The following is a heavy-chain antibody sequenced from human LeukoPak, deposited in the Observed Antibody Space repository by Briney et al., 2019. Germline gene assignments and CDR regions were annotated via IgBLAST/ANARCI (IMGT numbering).Heavy chain of an antibody. J-gene: IGHJ4*02. D-gene: IGHD3-3*01. CDR1: GGSISSYY. CDR3: ARVRFLEWLVPGYFDY. V-gene: IGHV4-59*01. Sequence: SETLSLTCTVSGGSISSYYWSWIRQPPGKGLEWIGYIYYSGSTNYNPSLKSRVTISVDTSKNQFSLKLSPVTAADTAVYYCARVRFLEWLVPGYFDYWGQGTLVTVSS. CDR2: IYYSGST.